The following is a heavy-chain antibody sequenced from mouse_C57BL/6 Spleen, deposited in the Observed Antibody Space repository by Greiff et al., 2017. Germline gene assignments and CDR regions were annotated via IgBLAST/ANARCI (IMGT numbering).Heavy chain of an antibody. J-gene: IGHJ3*01. CDR3: TRWYYCGSSLAWFAY. CDR1: GYTFTDYE. D-gene: IGHD1-1*01. CDR2: IDPETGGT. V-gene: IGHV1-15*01. Sequence: QVQLQQSGAELVRPGASVTLSCKASGYTFTDYEMHWVKQTPVHGLEWIGAIDPETGGTAYNQKFKGKAILTADKSSSTAYMELRSLTSEDSAVFYCTRWYYCGSSLAWFAYWGQGTLVTVSA.